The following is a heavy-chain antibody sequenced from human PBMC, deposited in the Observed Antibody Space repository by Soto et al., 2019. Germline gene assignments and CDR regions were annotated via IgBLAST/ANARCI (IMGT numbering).Heavy chain of an antibody. CDR3: AKDGADLGAFDI. Sequence: EVQLLESGGGLVQPGGSLRLSCAASGFTFSSYAMSWVRQAPGKGLEWVSAISGSGGSTYYADSVKGRFTISRDNSKHTLYLQMNSLRAEDTAVYYCAKDGADLGAFDIWGQGTMVTVSS. CDR1: GFTFSSYA. CDR2: ISGSGGST. J-gene: IGHJ3*02. V-gene: IGHV3-23*01.